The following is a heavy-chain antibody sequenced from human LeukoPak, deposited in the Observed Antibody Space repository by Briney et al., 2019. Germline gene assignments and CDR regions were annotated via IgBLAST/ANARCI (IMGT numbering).Heavy chain of an antibody. CDR3: ATLSFSSSWYPRDYYYGMDV. CDR2: ISGSGGST. D-gene: IGHD6-13*01. J-gene: IGHJ6*02. Sequence: GGSLRLSCAASGFTFSSYAMSWVRQAPGKGLEWVSAISGSGGSTYYADSVKGRFTISRDNSKNTLYLQMNSLRAEDTAVYYCATLSFSSSWYPRDYYYGMDVWGQGTTVTVSS. V-gene: IGHV3-23*01. CDR1: GFTFSSYA.